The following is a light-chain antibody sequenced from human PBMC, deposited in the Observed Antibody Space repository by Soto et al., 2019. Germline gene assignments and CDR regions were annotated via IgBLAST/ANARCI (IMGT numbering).Light chain of an antibody. CDR1: QSVSTGY. CDR2: STS. J-gene: IGKJ5*01. V-gene: IGKV3-20*01. Sequence: IVLTQSPGTLSLAPGERATLSCRASQSVSTGYLTWYQQKPGQAPRLLIFSTSTRATGIPDRFSGSGSGTDFTLTISRLEPEDFAVDYCQQSSSSSSITFGQGTRLEIK. CDR3: QQSSSSSSIT.